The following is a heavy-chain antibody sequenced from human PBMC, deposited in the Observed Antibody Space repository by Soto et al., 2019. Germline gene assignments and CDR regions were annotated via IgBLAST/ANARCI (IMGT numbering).Heavy chain of an antibody. D-gene: IGHD2-21*02. V-gene: IGHV4-34*01. Sequence: QVQLQQWGAGLLKPSETLSLTCAVYGGSFSGYYWSWIRQPPGKGLEWIGEINHSGSTNYNPSLKNRVTISVDKSKNQCSLELGSVTAADTAVYYCARGPGYGGNSYYYYGMDVWGQGTTVTVSS. J-gene: IGHJ6*02. CDR2: INHSGST. CDR1: GGSFSGYY. CDR3: ARGPGYGGNSYYYYGMDV.